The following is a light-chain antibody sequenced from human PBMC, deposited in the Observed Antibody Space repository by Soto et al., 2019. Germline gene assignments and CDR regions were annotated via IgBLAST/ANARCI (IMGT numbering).Light chain of an antibody. CDR1: QSVSSN. J-gene: IGKJ5*01. Sequence: EIVMTQARATLSVSTGERATLSCRASQSVSSNLAWYQQKPGQAPRLLIYGASTRATGIPARFSGSGSGTEFTLTISSLQSEDFAVYYCQQYNNWPPNTFGQGTRLEIK. CDR3: QQYNNWPPNT. CDR2: GAS. V-gene: IGKV3-15*01.